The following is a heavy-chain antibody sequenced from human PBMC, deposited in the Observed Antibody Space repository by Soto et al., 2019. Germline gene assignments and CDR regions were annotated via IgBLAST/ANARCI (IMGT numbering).Heavy chain of an antibody. V-gene: IGHV4-31*03. J-gene: IGHJ4*02. CDR1: GGSISSGRYY. Sequence: PSETLSLTCNVSGGSISSGRYYWTWIRQHPGKGLEWIGYIHNSGTTYYNPSLKSRVTISVDTSKNQFSLKVNSVSAADTAVFYCARGREEDYLFAGIDSWGQGTLVTVS. D-gene: IGHD3-10*01. CDR3: ARGREEDYLFAGIDS. CDR2: IHNSGTT.